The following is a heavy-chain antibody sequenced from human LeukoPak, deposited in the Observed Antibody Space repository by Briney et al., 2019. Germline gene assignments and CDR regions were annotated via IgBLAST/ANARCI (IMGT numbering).Heavy chain of an antibody. CDR1: GFSLSTSGVG. J-gene: IGHJ4*02. CDR2: INWDDDK. V-gene: IGHV2-5*02. CDR3: AHTRVVVAATNFDY. D-gene: IGHD2-15*01. Sequence: GSGPTLVNPTQTLTLTCSFSGFSLSTSGVGVGWIRQPPGKALEWLAPINWDDDKRYSPSLKSRLTITKDTSKNQVVLTMTNMDPVDTATYYCAHTRVVVAATNFDYWGQGTLVTVSS.